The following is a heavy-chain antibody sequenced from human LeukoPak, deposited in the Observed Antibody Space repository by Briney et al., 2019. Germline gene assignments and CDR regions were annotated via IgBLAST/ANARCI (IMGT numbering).Heavy chain of an antibody. Sequence: GGSLRLACAASGFTFSNYWMTWVRQAPGKGPEWVANIKQDGSEKYYLDSVKGRFTISRDNAKNSVYLEMNSLRAEDTAVYYCTRSPDGVDYWGQGTLVTVSS. J-gene: IGHJ4*02. D-gene: IGHD3-10*01. V-gene: IGHV3-7*01. CDR3: TRSPDGVDY. CDR2: IKQDGSEK. CDR1: GFTFSNYW.